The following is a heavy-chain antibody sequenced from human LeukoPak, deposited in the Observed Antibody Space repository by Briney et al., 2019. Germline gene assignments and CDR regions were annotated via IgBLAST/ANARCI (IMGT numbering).Heavy chain of an antibody. V-gene: IGHV4-39*07. CDR1: GGSISSSSYY. D-gene: IGHD3-10*01. Sequence: SETLSLTCTVSGGSISSSSYYWGWIRQPPGKGLEWIGSIYYSGSTYYNPSLKSRVTISVDTSKNQFSLKLSSVTAADTAGYYGARTVRGYYYMDVWGRGTTVTVSS. CDR3: ARTVRGYYYMDV. CDR2: IYYSGST. J-gene: IGHJ6*03.